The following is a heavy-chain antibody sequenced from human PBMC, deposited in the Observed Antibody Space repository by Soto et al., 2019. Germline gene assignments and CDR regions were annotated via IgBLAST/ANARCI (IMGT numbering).Heavy chain of an antibody. D-gene: IGHD3-3*01. CDR1: GYTFTSYA. V-gene: IGHV1-3*01. CDR2: INAGNGNT. CDR3: ASDHYDFWSGYRTPFDY. Sequence: QVRLVQSGAEVKKPGASVKVSCKASGYTFTSYAMHWVRQAPGQRLEWMGWINAGNGNTKYSQKFQGRVTITRDTSASTAYMELSSLRSEDTAVYYCASDHYDFWSGYRTPFDYWGQGTLVTVSS. J-gene: IGHJ4*02.